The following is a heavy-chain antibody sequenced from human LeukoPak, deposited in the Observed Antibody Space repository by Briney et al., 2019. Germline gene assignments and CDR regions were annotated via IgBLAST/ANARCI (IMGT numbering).Heavy chain of an antibody. Sequence: GASVRVSCKASGYTFTVYYMHWVRQAPGQGLEWMGWINPSSGGTNYAQKFQGRVTMTRDTSISTAYMELSRLRSDDTAVYFCARGSFYSDYWGQGTLVTVSS. CDR1: GYTFTVYY. CDR3: ARGSFYSDY. J-gene: IGHJ4*02. CDR2: INPSSGGT. V-gene: IGHV1-2*02.